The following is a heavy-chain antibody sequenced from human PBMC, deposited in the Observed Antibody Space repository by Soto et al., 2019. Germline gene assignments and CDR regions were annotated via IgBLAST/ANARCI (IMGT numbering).Heavy chain of an antibody. CDR2: TYYRSKWYD. CDR3: ARVRFEQQLSQLDY. V-gene: IGHV6-1*01. J-gene: IGHJ4*01. D-gene: IGHD6-13*01. Sequence: PSQTLSLTCAIFGDSVSSKSVAWNWIRQSPSRGLEWLGRTYYRSKWYDDYAVAVKSRITINPDTSKNQFSLQLNTVTPEDTAVYYCARVRFEQQLSQLDYWGQGLLVTVSS. CDR1: GDSVSSKSVA.